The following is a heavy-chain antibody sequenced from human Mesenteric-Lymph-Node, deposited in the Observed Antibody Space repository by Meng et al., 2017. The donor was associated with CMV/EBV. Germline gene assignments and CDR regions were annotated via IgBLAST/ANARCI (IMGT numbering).Heavy chain of an antibody. CDR1: GFTFSDFG. V-gene: IGHV3-21*06. J-gene: IGHJ4*02. CDR3: ARGVFDS. CDR2: VSSGSTYI. Sequence: GESLKISCAASGFTSGFTFSDFGMHWVRQAPGQGLEWVSSVSSGSTYIYYADSVKGRFTISRDNAKNLMYLQMNSLRAEDTAVYYCARGVFDSWGQGTLVTVSS.